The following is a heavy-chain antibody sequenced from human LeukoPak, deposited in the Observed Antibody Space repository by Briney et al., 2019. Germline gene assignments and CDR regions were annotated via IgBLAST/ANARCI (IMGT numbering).Heavy chain of an antibody. CDR3: ARGAPPPYSSSAPFDY. CDR1: GGTFSSYA. CDR2: IIPIFGTA. J-gene: IGHJ4*02. Sequence: GASVKVSCKASGGTFSSYAISWVRQAPGQGLEWMGGIIPIFGTANYAQKFQGRVTITADESTSTAYMELSSLTSEDTAVYYCARGAPPPYSSSAPFDYWGQGTLVTVSS. D-gene: IGHD6-6*01. V-gene: IGHV1-69*13.